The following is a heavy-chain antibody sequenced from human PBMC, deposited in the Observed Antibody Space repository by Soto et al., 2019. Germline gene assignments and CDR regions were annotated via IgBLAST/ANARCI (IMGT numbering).Heavy chain of an antibody. D-gene: IGHD1-20*01. Sequence: ASVKVSCKASGFTFTSSAVQWVRQARGQRLEWIGWIVVGSGNTNYAQKFQERVTISRDDSKNTLYLEMKSLRSDDSAIYFCATSDLTSYPGLDWGQGALVTVSS. V-gene: IGHV1-58*01. J-gene: IGHJ4*02. CDR2: IVVGSGNT. CDR1: GFTFTSSA. CDR3: ATSDLTSYPGLD.